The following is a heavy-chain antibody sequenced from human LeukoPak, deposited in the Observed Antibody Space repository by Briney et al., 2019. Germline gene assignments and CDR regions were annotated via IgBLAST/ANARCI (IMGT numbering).Heavy chain of an antibody. J-gene: IGHJ4*02. CDR1: GFTFSSYG. CDR3: ARGYSSGLHFDY. V-gene: IGHV3-33*01. D-gene: IGHD6-19*01. Sequence: GGSLRLSCAASGFTFSSYGMHWVRQAPGKGLEWVAVIWYDGSNKYYADSVKGRFTISRDNSKNALYLQMNSLRAEDTAVYYCARGYSSGLHFDYWGQGTLVTVSS. CDR2: IWYDGSNK.